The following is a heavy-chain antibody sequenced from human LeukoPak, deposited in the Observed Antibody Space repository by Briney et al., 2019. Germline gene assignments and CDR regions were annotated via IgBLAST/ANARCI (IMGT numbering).Heavy chain of an antibody. CDR2: IYYSGST. CDR1: GGSISSYY. D-gene: IGHD1-26*01. CDR3: ARYRNIVGATFRYFDL. Sequence: PSETLSLTCTVSGGSISSYYWSWIRQPPGKGLEWIGYIYYSGSTNYNPSLKSRVTISVDTSKNQFSLKLSSVTAADTAVYYCARYRNIVGATFRYFDLWGRGTLVTVSS. J-gene: IGHJ2*01. V-gene: IGHV4-59*01.